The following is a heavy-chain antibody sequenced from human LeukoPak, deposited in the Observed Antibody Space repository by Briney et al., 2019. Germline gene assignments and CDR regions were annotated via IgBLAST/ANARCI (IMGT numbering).Heavy chain of an antibody. D-gene: IGHD3-10*01. V-gene: IGHV3-49*04. CDR2: IRSKAYGGTT. Sequence: GGSLRLSCTASGFTFGDYAMSWVRQAPGKRLEWVGFIRSKAYGGTTEYAASVKGRFTISRDDSKSIAYLQMNSLKTEDTAVYYCTRLRPNYGSFDYWGQGTLVTVSS. J-gene: IGHJ4*02. CDR1: GFTFGDYA. CDR3: TRLRPNYGSFDY.